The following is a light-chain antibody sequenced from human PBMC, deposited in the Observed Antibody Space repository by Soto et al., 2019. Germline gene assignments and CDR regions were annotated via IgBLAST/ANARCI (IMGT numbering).Light chain of an antibody. J-gene: IGKJ4*01. V-gene: IGKV3-20*01. CDR3: QQYGRSPLT. CDR2: GAS. Sequence: EIVLTQSPGTLSLSPGERATLSCRASQSVSSSYLAWYQQKPGQAPRLLIYGASSRTTGIPDRFSDSGSGTDFTLTISRLEAEDFAVYYCQQYGRSPLTFGGGTKVEIK. CDR1: QSVSSSY.